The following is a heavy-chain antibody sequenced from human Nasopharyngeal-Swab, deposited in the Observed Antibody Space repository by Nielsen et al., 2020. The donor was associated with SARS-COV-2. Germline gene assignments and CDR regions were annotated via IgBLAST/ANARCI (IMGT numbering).Heavy chain of an antibody. Sequence: WIRQPPGKGLEWSGYIYYSGSTYYNPSLKSRVTISVDTSKNQFSLKLSSVTAADTAVYYCARAVVWVGAAPSAVWGYFDYWGQGTLVTVSS. D-gene: IGHD2-15*01. CDR2: IYYSGST. CDR3: ARAVVWVGAAPSAVWGYFDY. V-gene: IGHV4-30-4*01. J-gene: IGHJ4*02.